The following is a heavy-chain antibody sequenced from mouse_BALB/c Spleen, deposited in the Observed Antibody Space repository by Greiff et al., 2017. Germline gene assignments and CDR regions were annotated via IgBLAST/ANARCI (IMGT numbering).Heavy chain of an antibody. Sequence: VQLQQPGAELVMPGASVKMSCKASGYTFTDYWMHWVKQRPGQGLEWIGAIDTSDSYTSYNQKFKGKATLTVDESSSTAYMQLSSLTSEDSAVYYCARLDYGYGYWGQGTTLTVSS. CDR1: GYTFTDYW. J-gene: IGHJ2*01. V-gene: IGHV1-69*01. CDR2: IDTSDSYT. D-gene: IGHD1-2*01. CDR3: ARLDYGYGY.